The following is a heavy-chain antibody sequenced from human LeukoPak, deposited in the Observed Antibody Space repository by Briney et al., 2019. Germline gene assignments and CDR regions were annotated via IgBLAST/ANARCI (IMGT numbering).Heavy chain of an antibody. CDR3: ARSGYDHYYYYYYMDV. CDR1: GFTFRSYS. V-gene: IGHV3-48*01. D-gene: IGHD5-12*01. J-gene: IGHJ6*03. CDR2: ISSSSSTI. Sequence: GGSLRLSCAASGFTFRSYSMNWVRQAPGKGLEWVSYISSSSSTIYYADSVKGRFTISRDNAKNSLYLQMNSLRAEDTAVYYCARSGYDHYYYYYYMDVWGKGTTVTVSS.